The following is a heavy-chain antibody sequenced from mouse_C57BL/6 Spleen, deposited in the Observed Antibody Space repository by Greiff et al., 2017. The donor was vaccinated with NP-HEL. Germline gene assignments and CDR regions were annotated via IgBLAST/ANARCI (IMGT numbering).Heavy chain of an antibody. CDR3: ARLAEQTGTRDY. CDR2: IYPGDGDT. CDR1: GYAFSSYW. Sequence: VQLQQSGAELVKPGALVKISCKASGYAFSSYWMNWVKQRPGKGLEWIGQIYPGDGDTNYNGKFKGKATLTADKSSSTAYMQLSSLTSEDAAVYFCARLAEQTGTRDYWGQGTTLTVSS. J-gene: IGHJ2*01. V-gene: IGHV1-80*01. D-gene: IGHD4-1*01.